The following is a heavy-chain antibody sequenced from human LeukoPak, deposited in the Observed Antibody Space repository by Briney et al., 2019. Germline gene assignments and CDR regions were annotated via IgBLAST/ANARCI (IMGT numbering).Heavy chain of an antibody. V-gene: IGHV1-69*06. CDR3: ARGSPYYGDFDF. D-gene: IGHD4-17*01. Sequence: ASVKVSCKTSGGTFNTHVINWVRQATGQGLEWMGGIFPLFTTPNYAQSFQGRVTITADKFTNTSYMELSSLRSEDTAVYYCARGSPYYGDFDFWGQGSLVTVSS. CDR1: GGTFNTHV. J-gene: IGHJ4*02. CDR2: IFPLFTTP.